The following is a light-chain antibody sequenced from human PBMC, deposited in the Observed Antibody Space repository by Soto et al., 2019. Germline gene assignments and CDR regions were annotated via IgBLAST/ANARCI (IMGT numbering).Light chain of an antibody. CDR1: QSISSW. Sequence: DIQMTQSPSTLSASVGDRVTITCRASQSISSWLAWYQQKPGKAPKLLIYDASSLESGVPSRSSGSGSGTEFTLTISSLQPEDFATYYCQQYNSYSTVGQGTKVDIK. J-gene: IGKJ1*01. CDR2: DAS. CDR3: QQYNSYST. V-gene: IGKV1-5*01.